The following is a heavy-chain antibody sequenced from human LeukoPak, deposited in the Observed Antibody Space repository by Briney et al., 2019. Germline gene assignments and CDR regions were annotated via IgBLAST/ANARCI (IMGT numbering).Heavy chain of an antibody. CDR2: IGTTGDT. CDR3: ARGKRYSSSWFYNRFDP. CDR1: GFTFSSYD. V-gene: IGHV3-13*01. J-gene: IGHJ5*02. Sequence: GGSLRLSCEVSGFTFSSYDMHWVRQTTGKGLEWVSGIGTTGDTHYPGFVKGRFTVSRENAKNSLYLQMNSLRAGDTAVYYCARGKRYSSSWFYNRFDPWGQGTLVTVSS. D-gene: IGHD6-13*01.